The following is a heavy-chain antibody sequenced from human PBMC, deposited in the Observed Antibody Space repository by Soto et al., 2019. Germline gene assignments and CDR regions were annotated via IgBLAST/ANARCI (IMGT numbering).Heavy chain of an antibody. J-gene: IGHJ6*02. CDR2: IIPIFGTA. CDR3: ARGIRIVGAPNYFYYGMDV. CDR1: VGTFSSYA. V-gene: IGHV1-69*13. Sequence: ASVKVSCKASVGTFSSYAISWVLQAPGQVLDWMGWIIPIFGTANYAQKFQGRVTITADESPSTAYMELSSLRSEATDVYYCARGIRIVGAPNYFYYGMDVWGQGTTVTVSS. D-gene: IGHD1-26*01.